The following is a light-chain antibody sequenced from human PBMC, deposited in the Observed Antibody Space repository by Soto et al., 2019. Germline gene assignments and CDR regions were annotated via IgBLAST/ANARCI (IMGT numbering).Light chain of an antibody. CDR1: QSLGDN. CDR3: QQCSNWPPWT. Sequence: EIVMTQSPATLAVSPGDTATLSCRASQSLGDNLAWYQQKPGQAPRLLIFRASTRATGVPARFRASGSGTEFTLTISGLLSEDFAIYYCQQCSNWPPWTFGPGTRVEIK. J-gene: IGKJ1*01. CDR2: RAS. V-gene: IGKV3-15*01.